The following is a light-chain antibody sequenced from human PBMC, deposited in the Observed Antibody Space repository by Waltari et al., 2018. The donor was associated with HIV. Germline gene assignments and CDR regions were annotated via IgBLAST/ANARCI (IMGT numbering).Light chain of an antibody. Sequence: QSVLTQPPSASGTPGQRVTISCSGSTSNIGNNFIYWYHQFPGTAPKLLIYRNDQRPSGVPDRFSGSESGTSASLAISGLRSEDEADYYCATWDDSLSGWVFSGGTKLTVL. J-gene: IGLJ3*02. CDR1: TSNIGNNF. CDR2: RND. CDR3: ATWDDSLSGWV. V-gene: IGLV1-47*01.